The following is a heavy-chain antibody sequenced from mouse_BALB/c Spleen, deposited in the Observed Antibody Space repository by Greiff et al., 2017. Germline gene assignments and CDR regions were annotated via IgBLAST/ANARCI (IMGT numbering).Heavy chain of an antibody. Sequence: VMLVESGPGLVAPSQSLSITCTVSGFSLTSYGVHWVRQPPGKGLEWLGVIWAGGSTNYNSALMSRLSISKDNSKSQVFLKMNSLQTDDTAMYYCARDNGYQVDYWGQGTSVTVSS. CDR1: GFSLTSYG. D-gene: IGHD2-14*01. V-gene: IGHV2-9*02. CDR2: IWAGGST. CDR3: ARDNGYQVDY. J-gene: IGHJ4*01.